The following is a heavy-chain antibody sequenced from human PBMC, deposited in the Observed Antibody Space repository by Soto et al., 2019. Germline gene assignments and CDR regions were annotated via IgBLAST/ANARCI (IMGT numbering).Heavy chain of an antibody. CDR1: GGTFSSYA. Sequence: QVQLVQSGAEVKKPGSSVKVSCKASGGTFSSYAISWVRQAPGQGLEWMGGIIPIFGTANYAQKFQGRVTITADESTSTAYMELSSLRSEDTAVYYCARRGDSPGRSWFDPWGQGTLVTVSS. CDR2: IIPIFGTA. CDR3: ARRGDSPGRSWFDP. D-gene: IGHD2-21*02. V-gene: IGHV1-69*01. J-gene: IGHJ5*02.